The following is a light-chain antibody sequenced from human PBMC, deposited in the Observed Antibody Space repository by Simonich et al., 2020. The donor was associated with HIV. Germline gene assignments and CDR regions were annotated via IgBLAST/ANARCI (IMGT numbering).Light chain of an antibody. Sequence: DIVMTQSPDSLAVSLGERATINCKSSQSILYSSNNKNYLAWYQKKPGQPPNLLIYWASTRESGVPDRFSASGSGTDFTLTISSLQAEDVAVYYCQQYYSTPPTFGQGTKVEIK. V-gene: IGKV4-1*01. CDR1: QSILYSSNNKNY. CDR3: QQYYSTPPT. CDR2: WAS. J-gene: IGKJ1*01.